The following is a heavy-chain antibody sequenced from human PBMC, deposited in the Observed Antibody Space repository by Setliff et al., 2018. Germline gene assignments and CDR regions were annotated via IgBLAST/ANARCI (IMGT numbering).Heavy chain of an antibody. CDR1: GYTFTNSI. D-gene: IGHD3-10*01. V-gene: IGHV1-18*04. J-gene: IGHJ4*02. CDR3: ERLVRHCTRTSCQRLSGGEF. Sequence: ASVKVSCKASGYTFTNSIMNWVRQAPGQGLEWMGWISAYNGNTYHAQKFQDRLSMTTDTSTSTAYMELRSLRADDTAVYYCERLVRHCTRTSCQRLSGGEFWGQGTLVTVSS. CDR2: ISAYNGNT.